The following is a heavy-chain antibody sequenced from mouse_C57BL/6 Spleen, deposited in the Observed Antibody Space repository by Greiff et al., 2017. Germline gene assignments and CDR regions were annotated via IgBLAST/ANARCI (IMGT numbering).Heavy chain of an antibody. V-gene: IGHV5-6*01. CDR1: GFTFSSYG. CDR3: ARQEDGYAMDY. CDR2: ISSGGSYT. Sequence: EVHLVASGGDLVKPGGSLKLSCAASGFTFSSYGMSLVRQTPDKRLEWVATISSGGSYTYYPDSVKVRFTISKDNAKTTLYLQMSSLKSEDTAMYYCARQEDGYAMDYWGQGTSVTVSS. J-gene: IGHJ4*01.